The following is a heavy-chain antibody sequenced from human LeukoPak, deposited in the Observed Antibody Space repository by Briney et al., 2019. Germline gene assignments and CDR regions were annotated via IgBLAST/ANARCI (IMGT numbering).Heavy chain of an antibody. D-gene: IGHD6-13*01. CDR2: FSGSGIST. CDR1: GFTFSSYG. Sequence: GGSLRLSCAASGFTFSSYGMSWVRQAPGKGLEWVSSFSGSGISTYYADSVKGRFTISRDNFKNTLYLQMNSLRADDTAIYYCAKGGSSSWDYFDYWGQGTLVTVSS. CDR3: AKGGSSSWDYFDY. J-gene: IGHJ4*02. V-gene: IGHV3-23*01.